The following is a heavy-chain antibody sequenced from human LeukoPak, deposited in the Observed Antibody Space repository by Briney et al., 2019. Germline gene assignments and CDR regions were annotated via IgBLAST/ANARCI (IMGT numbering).Heavy chain of an antibody. CDR2: IYYSGST. V-gene: IGHV4-59*01. Sequence: PSETLSLTCTVSGDSISIGFWSWIRQPPGRGLEWIGYIYYSGSTSYNPSCKSRVTISVDTSKNNFSLKLSSVTAADTAVYYCARILVVATDYFDYWGQGALVTVSS. CDR1: GDSISIGF. CDR3: ARILVVATDYFDY. J-gene: IGHJ4*02. D-gene: IGHD1-26*01.